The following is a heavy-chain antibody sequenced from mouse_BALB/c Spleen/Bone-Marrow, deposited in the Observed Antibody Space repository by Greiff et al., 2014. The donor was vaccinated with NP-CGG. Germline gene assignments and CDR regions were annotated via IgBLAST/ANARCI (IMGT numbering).Heavy chain of an antibody. D-gene: IGHD2-10*02. J-gene: IGHJ3*01. CDR2: ISSGGST. CDR1: GFTFSSYA. Sequence: EVHLVESGGGLVKPGGSLKLSCAASGFTFSSYAMSWVRQTPEERLEWVASISSGGSTYYPDSVKGRFTISRDNARNILYLQMSSLRSEDTAMYYCAKRGAYGNFWFAYWGQGTLVTVSA. CDR3: AKRGAYGNFWFAY. V-gene: IGHV5-6-5*01.